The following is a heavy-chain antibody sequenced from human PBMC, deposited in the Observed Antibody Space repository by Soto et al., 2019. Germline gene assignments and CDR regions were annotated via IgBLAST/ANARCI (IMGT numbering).Heavy chain of an antibody. V-gene: IGHV3-23*01. CDR3: AKSYYGDYDHRLFFDN. J-gene: IGHJ4*02. Sequence: GGSLRLSCAASGFPFSGYAINWVRQAPGKGLEWVSIISGIGSSTNYADSVKGRFTISRDNSRDTVHLQMNSLRAEDTAVYYCAKSYYGDYDHRLFFDNWGQGTLVTVSS. D-gene: IGHD4-17*01. CDR1: GFPFSGYA. CDR2: ISGIGSST.